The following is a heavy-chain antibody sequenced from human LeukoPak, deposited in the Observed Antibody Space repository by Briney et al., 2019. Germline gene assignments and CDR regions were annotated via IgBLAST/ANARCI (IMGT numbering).Heavy chain of an antibody. D-gene: IGHD3-3*01. CDR1: GYTLTELS. V-gene: IGHV1-24*01. CDR3: ATDLLEGDFWREDAFDI. Sequence: ASVEVSCKVSGYTLTELSMHWVRQAPGKGLEWMGGFDPEDGETIYAQKFQGRVTMTEDTSTDTAYMELSSLRSEDTAVYYCATDLLEGDFWREDAFDIWGQGTMVTVSS. J-gene: IGHJ3*02. CDR2: FDPEDGET.